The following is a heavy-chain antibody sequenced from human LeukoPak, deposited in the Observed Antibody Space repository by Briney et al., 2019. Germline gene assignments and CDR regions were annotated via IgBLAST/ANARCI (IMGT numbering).Heavy chain of an antibody. CDR1: GFNFSNYA. J-gene: IGHJ4*02. CDR2: ISSSGATT. D-gene: IGHD2-15*01. CDR3: AKGGISGYLDY. V-gene: IGHV3-23*01. Sequence: GGSLRLSCAASGFNFSNYALSWVRQAPGKWLEWISSISSSGATTYYADSVKGRFTISRDNSKSTLSLQMNSLRAEDTAVYYCAKGGISGYLDYWGQGSLVTVSS.